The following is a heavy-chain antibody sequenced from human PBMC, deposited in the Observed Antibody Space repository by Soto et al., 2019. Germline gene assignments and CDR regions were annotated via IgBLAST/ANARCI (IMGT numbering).Heavy chain of an antibody. D-gene: IGHD2-2*01. CDR2: VSGSGGST. V-gene: IGHV3-23*01. J-gene: IGHJ4*02. Sequence: EVQLLESGGGLVEPGGSLRLSCAASGFTFSSYAMNWVRQAPGKGLEWVSAVSGSGGSTYYADSVKGRFTISRDNSKNTLFLQMNSLRAEDTAVYYCAKAPFPYCSSTSCYASDYWGQGTLVTVSS. CDR1: GFTFSSYA. CDR3: AKAPFPYCSSTSCYASDY.